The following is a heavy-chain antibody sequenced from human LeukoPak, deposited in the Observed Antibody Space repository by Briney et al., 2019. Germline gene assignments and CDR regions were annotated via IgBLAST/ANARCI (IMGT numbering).Heavy chain of an antibody. CDR1: GYTFTGYH. J-gene: IGHJ4*02. D-gene: IGHD2-15*01. CDR3: ARRECSGGSCYSAGFDY. Sequence: ASVKVSRKASGYTFTGYHMHWVRQAPGQGLEWMGWTNPNSGDTSYAQNFQGRVTMTSDTSITTAYMELSGLRSDDTAVYYCARRECSGGSCYSAGFDYWGQGTLVTVSS. CDR2: TNPNSGDT. V-gene: IGHV1-2*02.